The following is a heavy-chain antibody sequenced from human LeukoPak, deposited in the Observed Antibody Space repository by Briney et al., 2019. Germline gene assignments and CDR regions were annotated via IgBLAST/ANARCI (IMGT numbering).Heavy chain of an antibody. CDR1: GFTFSNAW. CDR2: IKSKTDGGTT. V-gene: IGHV3-15*01. Sequence: GGSLRLSCAASGFTFSNAWMSWVRQAPGKGLEWVGRIKSKTDGGTTDYAAPVKGRFTISRDDSKNTLYLRMNSLKTEDTAVYYCVVITRGDAFDIWGQGTMVTVSS. J-gene: IGHJ3*02. D-gene: IGHD3-22*01. CDR3: VVITRGDAFDI.